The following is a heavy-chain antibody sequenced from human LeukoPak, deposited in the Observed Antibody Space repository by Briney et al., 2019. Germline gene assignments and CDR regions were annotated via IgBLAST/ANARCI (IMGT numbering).Heavy chain of an antibody. Sequence: GGSLRLSCAASGFTFSSYEMNWVRQAPGKGLEWVSYISRSGSTIYYADSVKGRFTISRDNAKNSLYLQMNSLRAEDTAVYYCARGTYGSGSYYPGWGQGTLVTVSS. D-gene: IGHD3-10*01. CDR1: GFTFSSYE. J-gene: IGHJ4*02. V-gene: IGHV3-48*03. CDR2: ISRSGSTI. CDR3: ARGTYGSGSYYPG.